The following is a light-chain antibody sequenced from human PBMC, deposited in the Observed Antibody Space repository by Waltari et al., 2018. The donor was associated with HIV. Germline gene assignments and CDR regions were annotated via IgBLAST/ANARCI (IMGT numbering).Light chain of an antibody. V-gene: IGLV1-51*01. J-gene: IGLJ2*01. CDR1: NSNIGHNS. CDR3: GTWDSSLSAGV. CDR2: DNN. Sequence: QSVLTQPPSVSAAPGQKVTIPCSGSNSNIGHNSVSCYQQLPGTAPKLLIYDNNKRPSGIPDRFSGSKSGTSATLGITGLQTGDEADYYCGTWDSSLSAGVFGGGTKLTVL.